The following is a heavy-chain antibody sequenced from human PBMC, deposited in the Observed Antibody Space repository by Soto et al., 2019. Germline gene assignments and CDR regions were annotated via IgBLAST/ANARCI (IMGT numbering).Heavy chain of an antibody. CDR3: AHHLSAWCEAFDI. V-gene: IGHV2-5*02. J-gene: IGHJ3*02. CDR1: GFSLSTNGVG. CDR2: IYWDDDK. D-gene: IGHD6-19*01. Sequence: QITLKESGPTLAKPTQTITLTCTFSGFSLSTNGVGVSWIRQPPGKDLERLALIYWDDDKRYSPSLMSRLTSSKDTSKNQVVLTLTNMDPVDPATYYCAHHLSAWCEAFDIWGQGTMVTVSS.